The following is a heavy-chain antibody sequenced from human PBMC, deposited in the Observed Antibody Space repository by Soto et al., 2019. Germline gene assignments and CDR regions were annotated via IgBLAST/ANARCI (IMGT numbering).Heavy chain of an antibody. J-gene: IGHJ3*02. CDR2: IKQDGSEK. V-gene: IGHV3-7*03. CDR3: ASSYATDAFDI. Sequence: EVQLVESGGGLVQPGGSLRLSCAASGFTFSSYWMSWVRQAPGKGLEWVANIKQDGSEKYYVDSVKGRFTISRDNAKNSLYLQMTSLRAEDTAVYYCASSYATDAFDIWGQGTMVTVSS. D-gene: IGHD2-2*01. CDR1: GFTFSSYW.